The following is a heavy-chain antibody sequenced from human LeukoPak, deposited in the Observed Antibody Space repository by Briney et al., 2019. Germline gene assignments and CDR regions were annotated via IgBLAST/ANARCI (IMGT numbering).Heavy chain of an antibody. J-gene: IGHJ4*02. CDR2: ISYDGTNA. CDR3: ARSYGSATYAFDS. V-gene: IGHV3-30-3*01. D-gene: IGHD3-10*01. CDR1: GFTFFTYS. Sequence: GGSLRLSCSASGFTFFTYSMHWVRQAPGRGLEWVALISYDGTNAFYADSVKGRSTISRDDSQNTLYLQLNSLRAEDTAVYYCARSYGSATYAFDSWGQGTLVTVSS.